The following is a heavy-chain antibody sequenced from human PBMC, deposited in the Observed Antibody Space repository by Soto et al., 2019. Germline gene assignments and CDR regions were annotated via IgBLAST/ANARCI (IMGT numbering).Heavy chain of an antibody. Sequence: ASVKVSCKASGYTFTSYGISWVRQAPGQGLEWMGWISAYNGNTNYAQKLQGRVTMTTDTSTSTAYMELRSLRSDDTAVYYCARVLRGYYGSGSYYNRNWFDPWGQGTLVTV. J-gene: IGHJ5*02. CDR3: ARVLRGYYGSGSYYNRNWFDP. CDR2: ISAYNGNT. CDR1: GYTFTSYG. V-gene: IGHV1-18*01. D-gene: IGHD3-10*01.